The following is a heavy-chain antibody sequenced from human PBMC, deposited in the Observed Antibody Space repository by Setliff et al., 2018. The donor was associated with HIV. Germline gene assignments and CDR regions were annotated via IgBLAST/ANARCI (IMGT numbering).Heavy chain of an antibody. CDR1: GFTFSTYT. Sequence: GGSLRLSCVTSGFTFSTYTMNWVRQAPGKGLEWVSSISISSSYIYYADSVKGRFTISRDNAKNSLYLQMNSLRAEDTAVYYCARESLVVVPADSDISWFDPWGQGTLVTVSS. CDR3: ARESLVVVPADSDISWFDP. D-gene: IGHD2-2*01. CDR2: ISISSSYI. J-gene: IGHJ5*02. V-gene: IGHV3-21*01.